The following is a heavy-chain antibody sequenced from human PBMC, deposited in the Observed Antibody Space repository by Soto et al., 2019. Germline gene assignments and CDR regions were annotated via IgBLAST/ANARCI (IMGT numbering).Heavy chain of an antibody. J-gene: IGHJ6*02. CDR2: INHSGNT. D-gene: IGHD6-19*01. CDR1: GGSFSGYY. Sequence: QVQLQQWGAGLLKPSETLSLTCAVYGGSFSGYYWSWIRQPPGKGLEWIGEINHSGNTHYNPSLKSRVTISVETSKKQFSLKLSSVTNADTAVHYCASSSGWFRYYYYGMDVWGQGTTVTVSS. CDR3: ASSSGWFRYYYYGMDV. V-gene: IGHV4-34*01.